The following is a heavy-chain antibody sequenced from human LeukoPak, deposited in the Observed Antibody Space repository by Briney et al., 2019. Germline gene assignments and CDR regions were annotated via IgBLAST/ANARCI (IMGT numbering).Heavy chain of an antibody. CDR3: AGSDTTGYSPREWDYWYFDL. D-gene: IGHD3-9*01. CDR1: EFTFSTYS. J-gene: IGHJ2*01. V-gene: IGHV3-21*01. Sequence: GGSLRLSCAASEFTFSTYSMNWVRQASGKGLEWVSSISSGSTYIYYADSVKGRFTISRDNAKSSLYLQMDSLRAEDTAVYYCAGSDTTGYSPREWDYWYFDLWGRGTLVTVSS. CDR2: ISSGSTYI.